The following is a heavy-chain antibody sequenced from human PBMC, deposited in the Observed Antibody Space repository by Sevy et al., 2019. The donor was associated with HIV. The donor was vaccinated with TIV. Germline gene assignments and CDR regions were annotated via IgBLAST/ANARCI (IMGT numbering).Heavy chain of an antibody. V-gene: IGHV3-66*01. CDR2: IDSDGSA. CDR3: ARDRYYDASGYYYYYYGMDV. CDR1: GFTVSDNY. Sequence: GGSLRLSCAASGFTVSDNYMAWVRLAPGKGLEWVSLIDSDGSAYYADSVKGRFTISRDNVKNTLYLQINALRAEDRGLYFCARDRYYDASGYYYYYYGMDVWGQGTTVTVSS. J-gene: IGHJ6*02. D-gene: IGHD3-22*01.